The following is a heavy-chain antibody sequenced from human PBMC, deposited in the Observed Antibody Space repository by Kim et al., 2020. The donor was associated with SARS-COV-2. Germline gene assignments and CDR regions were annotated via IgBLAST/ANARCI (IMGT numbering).Heavy chain of an antibody. Sequence: SQTLSLTCDISGDSVSSNSAAWNWIRQSPSRGLEWLGRTYYRSKWYNDYAVSVKSRITVSPDTPKNQFSLQLNSVTPEDTAVFYCARASGYGSGWSLGYYFDYWGQGMLVTVSS. J-gene: IGHJ4*02. CDR1: GDSVSSNSAA. CDR2: TYYRSKWYN. CDR3: ARASGYGSGWSLGYYFDY. V-gene: IGHV6-1*01. D-gene: IGHD6-19*01.